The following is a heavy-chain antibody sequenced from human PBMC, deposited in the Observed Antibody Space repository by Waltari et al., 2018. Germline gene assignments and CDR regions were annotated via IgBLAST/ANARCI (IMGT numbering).Heavy chain of an antibody. V-gene: IGHV1-18*01. CDR2: VSAYNGNT. CDR3: ARDGGLYYYGSGGSFDY. CDR1: GYTFTSYG. D-gene: IGHD3-10*01. J-gene: IGHJ4*02. Sequence: QVQLVQSGAEVKKPGASVKVSCKASGYTFTSYGISWVRQAPGQGLEWMGWVSAYNGNTNYAQKLQGRGTMTTDTSTSTAYMELRSLRSDDTAVYYCARDGGLYYYGSGGSFDYWGQGTLVTVSS.